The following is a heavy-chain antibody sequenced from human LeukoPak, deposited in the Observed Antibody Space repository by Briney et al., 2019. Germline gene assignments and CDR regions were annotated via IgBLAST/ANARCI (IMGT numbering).Heavy chain of an antibody. CDR1: GFTFSTYW. CDR3: ATDRDNSDWQKRFDS. V-gene: IGHV3-7*01. D-gene: IGHD2-21*02. J-gene: IGHJ4*02. Sequence: GGSLRLSCAASGFTFSTYWMNWYRQAPGKGLEWVGNINQDASEINYVDSVRGRFTISRDNAKNSLHLQMNSLRAEDTAVYHCATDRDNSDWQKRFDSWGQGTLVTVSS. CDR2: INQDASEI.